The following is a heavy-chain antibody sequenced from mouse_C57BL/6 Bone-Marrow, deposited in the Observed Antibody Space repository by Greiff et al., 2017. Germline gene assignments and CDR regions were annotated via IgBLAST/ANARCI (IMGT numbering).Heavy chain of an antibody. CDR1: GYTFTGYW. CDR2: IFPGSGSP. D-gene: IGHD2-5*01. V-gene: IGHV1-9*01. J-gene: IGHJ1*03. CDR3: ARMGLYSNYRYWYFAV. Sequence: VQLQQSGAELMKPGASVKLSCKATGYTFTGYWIEWVKQRPGHGLEWIGEIFPGSGSPNYNEKFKGKATFTADTSSNTAYMQLSSLTTEDSAIYYGARMGLYSNYRYWYFAVWGTGTTVTVSS.